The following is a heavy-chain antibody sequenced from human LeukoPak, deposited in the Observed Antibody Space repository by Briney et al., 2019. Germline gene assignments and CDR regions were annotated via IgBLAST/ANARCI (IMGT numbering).Heavy chain of an antibody. Sequence: GGSLRLSCAAPGFTFSDNSMKWVRQAPGKGREWVSSIGGIGTYIYYADTLKGRITISRDNTKNSVYLQMSSLRAEDTAIYYCVRDLDWGQGTLVTVSS. J-gene: IGHJ4*02. CDR3: VRDLD. CDR1: GFTFSDNS. V-gene: IGHV3-21*01. CDR2: IGGIGTYI.